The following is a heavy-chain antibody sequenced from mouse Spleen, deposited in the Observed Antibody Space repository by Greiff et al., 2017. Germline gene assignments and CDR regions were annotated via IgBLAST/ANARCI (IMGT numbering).Heavy chain of an antibody. V-gene: IGHV1-18*01. CDR2: INPNNGGT. D-gene: IGHD5-1*01. J-gene: IGHJ4*01. Sequence: DVQLQESGPELVKPGASVKIPCKASGYTFTDYNMDWVKQSHGKSLEWIGDINPNNGGTIYNQKFKGKATLTVDKSSSTAYMELRSLTSEDTAVYYCARRWLSTRAMDYWGQGTSVTVSS. CDR3: ARRWLSTRAMDY. CDR1: GYTFTDYN.